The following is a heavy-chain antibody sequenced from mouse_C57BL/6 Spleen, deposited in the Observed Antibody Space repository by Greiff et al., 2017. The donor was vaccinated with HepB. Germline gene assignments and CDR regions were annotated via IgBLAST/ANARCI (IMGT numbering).Heavy chain of an antibody. CDR2: ISSGSSTI. D-gene: IGHD2-4*01. V-gene: IGHV5-17*01. CDR3: ARDSYDYDDYFDY. Sequence: EVQLVESGGGLVKPGGSLKLSCAASGFTFSDYGMHWVRQAPEKGLEWVAYISSGSSTIYYADTVKGRFTISRDNAKNTLFLQMTSLRSEDTAMYYCARDSYDYDDYFDYWGQGTTLTVSS. CDR1: GFTFSDYG. J-gene: IGHJ2*01.